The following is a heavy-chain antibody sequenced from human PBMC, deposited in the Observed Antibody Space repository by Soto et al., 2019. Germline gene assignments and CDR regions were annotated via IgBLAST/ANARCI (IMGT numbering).Heavy chain of an antibody. CDR3: ARALSCSDGTCYHPGFFRH. J-gene: IGHJ1*01. Sequence: QVQLVQSGAEVKKPGASVKVSCKTSGYTFTGYGVSWVRQAPGQGLEWLGWISAYNGSTNYAQRFQGRATMTTDTSTTTVYMELRSLRSDDTAIYYCARALSCSDGTCYHPGFFRHWGQGTLVTVSS. D-gene: IGHD2-15*01. V-gene: IGHV1-18*01. CDR2: ISAYNGST. CDR1: GYTFTGYG.